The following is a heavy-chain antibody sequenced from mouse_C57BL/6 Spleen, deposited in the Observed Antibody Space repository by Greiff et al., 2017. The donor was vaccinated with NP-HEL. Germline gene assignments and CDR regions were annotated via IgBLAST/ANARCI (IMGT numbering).Heavy chain of an antibody. CDR1: GFSLTSYG. Sequence: VQLQQSGPGLVQPSQSLSITCTVSGFSLTSYGVHWVRQSPGKGLEWLGVIWSGGSTDYNAAFISRLSISKDNSKSQVFFKMNSLQADDTAIYYCARELGRSYAMDYWGQGTSVTASS. D-gene: IGHD4-1*01. J-gene: IGHJ4*01. V-gene: IGHV2-2*01. CDR3: ARELGRSYAMDY. CDR2: IWSGGST.